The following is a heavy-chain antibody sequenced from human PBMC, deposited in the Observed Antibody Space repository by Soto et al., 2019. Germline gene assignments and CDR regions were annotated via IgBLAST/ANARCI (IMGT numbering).Heavy chain of an antibody. Sequence: QLQLQESGPGLVKPSETLSLTCTVSGGSISSSSYYWGWIRQPPGKGLEWIGSIYYSGSTYYNPSLKNRVTISVDTSKNQFSLKLSSVTAADTAVYYCARHTTALSISDHSGQGTLVTVSS. D-gene: IGHD1-26*01. J-gene: IGHJ4*02. CDR1: GGSISSSSYY. V-gene: IGHV4-39*01. CDR2: IYYSGST. CDR3: ARHTTALSISDH.